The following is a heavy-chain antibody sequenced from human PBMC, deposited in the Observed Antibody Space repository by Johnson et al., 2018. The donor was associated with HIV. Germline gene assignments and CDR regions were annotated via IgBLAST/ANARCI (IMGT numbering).Heavy chain of an antibody. CDR1: GFTFSSYG. J-gene: IGHJ3*01. D-gene: IGHD3-16*01. V-gene: IGHV3-33*01. CDR3: ARVWGNVGVDAFDV. CDR2: ISYDGSNK. Sequence: QVQLVESGGGVVQPGRSLRLSCAASGFTFSSYGMHWVRQAPGKGLEWVAVISYDGSNKYYGDSVKGRFTISRDNSKNSLSLQMNSLRAEDTAVYFCARVWGNVGVDAFDVWGQGTMVPVSP.